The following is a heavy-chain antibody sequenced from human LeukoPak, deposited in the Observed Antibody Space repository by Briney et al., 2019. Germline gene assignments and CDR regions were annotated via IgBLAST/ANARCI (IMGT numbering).Heavy chain of an antibody. Sequence: PSQTLSLTCTVSGGSISSGGYYWSWIRQHPGKGLEWIGYIYYSGSTYYNPSLKSRVIISLDTSKNQFSLKLSSVTAADTAVYYCARYYDPPEYFRHWGQGTLVTVSS. CDR2: IYYSGST. CDR1: GGSISSGGYY. CDR3: ARYYDPPEYFRH. D-gene: IGHD3-22*01. J-gene: IGHJ1*01. V-gene: IGHV4-31*03.